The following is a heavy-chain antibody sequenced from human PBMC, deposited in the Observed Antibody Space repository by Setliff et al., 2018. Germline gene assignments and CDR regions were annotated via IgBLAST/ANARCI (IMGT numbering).Heavy chain of an antibody. CDR1: GFTFSVYA. J-gene: IGHJ6*03. CDR3: ARDREGDGNYYMDV. V-gene: IGHV3-23*01. Sequence: LRLSCSASGFTFSVYAMSWVRQAPGKGLEWVATIFGSGANTYYADSVKGRFTISRDNSKNILYLQMNSLRADDTAVYYCARDREGDGNYYMDVWGKGTTVTVSS. D-gene: IGHD1-1*01. CDR2: IFGSGANT.